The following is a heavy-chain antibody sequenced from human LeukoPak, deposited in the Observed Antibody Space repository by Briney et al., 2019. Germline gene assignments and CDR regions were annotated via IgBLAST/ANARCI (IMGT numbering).Heavy chain of an antibody. Sequence: ASVRVSCKASGYSFNRYGVSWVRQAPGQGLEWMGWISGSNGNTNYAQSFQGRVTMTTDVSTGTAYMDLRNLRFDDTAVYFCARSGRGTYYYFDLWGQGTLVTVSS. V-gene: IGHV1-18*01. D-gene: IGHD1-26*01. CDR2: ISGSNGNT. CDR1: GYSFNRYG. CDR3: ARSGRGTYYYFDL. J-gene: IGHJ4*02.